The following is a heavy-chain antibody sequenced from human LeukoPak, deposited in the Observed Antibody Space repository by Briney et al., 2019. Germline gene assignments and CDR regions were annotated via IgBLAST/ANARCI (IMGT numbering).Heavy chain of an antibody. CDR2: IKEDGSVR. CDR3: ARDSTFDY. V-gene: IGHV3-7*03. J-gene: IGHJ4*02. Sequence: GGSLRLSCAASGFTFSAYYMSWVRQTPGKGLEWVASIKEDGSVRQYVDSVKGRFSISRDNTKGSLFLQLNSLRAEDTAVYYCARDSTFDYWGQGTLVTVSS. CDR1: GFTFSAYY.